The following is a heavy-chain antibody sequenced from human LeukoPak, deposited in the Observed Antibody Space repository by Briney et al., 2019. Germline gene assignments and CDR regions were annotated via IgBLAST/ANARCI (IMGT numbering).Heavy chain of an antibody. CDR3: ARHLYFYGSGSRYFDF. J-gene: IGHJ4*02. Sequence: SETLSLTCTVSGDSISSRNIYWGWIRQAPGKGLEWIGTVYHSGSTYYNPSLETRAIISADTSKNQLSLGLSFVTAADTALYYCARHLYFYGSGSRYFDFWGQGTLVTVSS. V-gene: IGHV4-39*01. CDR1: GDSISSRNIY. D-gene: IGHD3-10*01. CDR2: VYHSGST.